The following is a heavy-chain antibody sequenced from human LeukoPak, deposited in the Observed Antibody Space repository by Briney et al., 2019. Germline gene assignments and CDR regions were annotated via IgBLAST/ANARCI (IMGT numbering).Heavy chain of an antibody. Sequence: PGGSLRLSCAASGFTFSNYAMSWVRQAPGKGLEWVSAISGSGGSTYYADSVKGRFTISRDNSKNTLYLQMNSRRVEGTAVYYCARGLYRSPPWGQETRVTVSS. CDR1: GFTFSNYA. V-gene: IGHV3-23*01. CDR2: ISGSGGST. CDR3: ARGLYRSPP. J-gene: IGHJ4*02. D-gene: IGHD6-13*01.